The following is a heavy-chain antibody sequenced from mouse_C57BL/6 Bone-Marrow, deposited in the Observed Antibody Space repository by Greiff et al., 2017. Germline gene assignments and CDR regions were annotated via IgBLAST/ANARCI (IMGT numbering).Heavy chain of an antibody. D-gene: IGHD3-2*02. CDR2: IYPGSGST. J-gene: IGHJ2*01. Sequence: QVQLQQPGAELVKPGASVKMSCKASGYTFTSYWITWVKQRPGQGLEWIGDIYPGSGSTNYNEKFKSKATLTVETSSSTAYMQLSSLTSEDSAVYYCAKETTAQATRAWYFDYWGQGTTLTVSS. V-gene: IGHV1-55*01. CDR3: AKETTAQATRAWYFDY. CDR1: GYTFTSYW.